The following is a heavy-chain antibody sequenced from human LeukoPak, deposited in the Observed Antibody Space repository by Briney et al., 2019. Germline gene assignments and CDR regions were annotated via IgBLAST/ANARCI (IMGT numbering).Heavy chain of an antibody. D-gene: IGHD2-15*01. Sequence: TLSLTCTVSGGSISSGGYYWSWLRQHPGTGLEWIGYIYYSGSTYYNPSLKSRVTISVDTSKNQFSLKLSSVTAADTAVYYCARDRRCSGGSCYSSRGWFDPWGQGTLVTVSS. J-gene: IGHJ5*02. CDR1: GGSISSGGYY. CDR2: IYYSGST. CDR3: ARDRRCSGGSCYSSRGWFDP. V-gene: IGHV4-31*03.